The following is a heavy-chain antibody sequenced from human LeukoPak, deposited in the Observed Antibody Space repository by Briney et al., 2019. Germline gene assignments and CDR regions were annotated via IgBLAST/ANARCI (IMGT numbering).Heavy chain of an antibody. CDR3: ARHPTSLGSAHYRGYYYYMDV. D-gene: IGHD3-3*01. CDR2: IYPGDSDT. V-gene: IGHV5-51*01. Sequence: GESLKISCKGSGYSFTSYWIGWVRQMPGKGLEWMGIIYPGDSDTRYSPSFQGQVTISADKSISTAYLQWSSLKASDTAMYYCARHPTSLGSAHYRGYYYYMDVWGKGTTVTVSS. J-gene: IGHJ6*03. CDR1: GYSFTSYW.